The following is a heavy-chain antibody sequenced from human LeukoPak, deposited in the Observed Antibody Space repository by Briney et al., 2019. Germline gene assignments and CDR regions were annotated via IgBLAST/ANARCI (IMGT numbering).Heavy chain of an antibody. V-gene: IGHV5-51*01. J-gene: IGHJ3*02. CDR3: ARQPQSYYRDAFDI. CDR2: IYPGDSDT. D-gene: IGHD1-26*01. CDR1: GYSFTSYW. Sequence: GESLKISCKGSGYSFTSYWIGWVPQMPGKGLEWIGIIYPGDSDTRYSPSFQGQVTISADKSISTAYLQWSSLKASDTAMYYCARQPQSYYRDAFDIWGQGTMVTVSS.